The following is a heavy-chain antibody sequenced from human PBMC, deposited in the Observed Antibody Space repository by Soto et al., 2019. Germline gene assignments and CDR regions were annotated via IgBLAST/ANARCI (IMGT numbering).Heavy chain of an antibody. D-gene: IGHD2-21*01. V-gene: IGHV4-30-4*01. Sequence: SETLSLTCTVSGGSISSGDYYWSWIRQPPGKGLEWIGYIYYSGSTYYNPSLKSRVTKSVDTSKNQFSLMLSSVTAADTAVYYCASYRVGHAFDIWGQGTMVT. CDR3: ASYRVGHAFDI. J-gene: IGHJ3*02. CDR1: GGSISSGDYY. CDR2: IYYSGST.